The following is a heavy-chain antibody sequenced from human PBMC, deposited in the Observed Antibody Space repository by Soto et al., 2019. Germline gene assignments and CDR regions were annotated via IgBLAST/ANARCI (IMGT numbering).Heavy chain of an antibody. Sequence: PGGSLRLSWAASGFTFSDYYMSWIRQAPGKGLEWVSYISSSGSTIYYADSVKGRFTISRDNAKNSLYLQMNSLRAEDTAVYYCARVSTVTNYYYYYYHMDVWGKGTTVTVSS. V-gene: IGHV3-11*01. D-gene: IGHD4-17*01. CDR3: ARVSTVTNYYYYYYHMDV. CDR1: GFTFSDYY. CDR2: ISSSGSTI. J-gene: IGHJ6*03.